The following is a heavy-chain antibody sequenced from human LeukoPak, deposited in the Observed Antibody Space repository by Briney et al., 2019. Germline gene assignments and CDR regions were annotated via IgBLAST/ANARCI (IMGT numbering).Heavy chain of an antibody. D-gene: IGHD4-23*01. V-gene: IGHV3-53*01. J-gene: IGHJ4*02. CDR3: ARGADRWNYFDY. CDR1: GFTFSSYA. CDR2: IYSGGST. Sequence: HPGGSLRLSCAASGFTFSSYAMSWVRQAPGRGLEWVSVIYSGGSTYYADSVKGRFTISRDNSKNTVSLQMNSLRAEDTAVYYCARGADRWNYFDYWGQGTLVTVSS.